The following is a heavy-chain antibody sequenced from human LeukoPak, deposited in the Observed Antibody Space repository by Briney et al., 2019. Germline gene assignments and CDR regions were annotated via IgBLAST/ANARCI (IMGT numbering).Heavy chain of an antibody. CDR3: ARAPVEMATIDGFDY. CDR1: GYTFTSYA. D-gene: IGHD5-24*01. J-gene: IGHJ4*02. Sequence: GASVKVSCKASGYTFTSYAMHWVRQAPGQGLEWMGGIIPIFGTANYAQKFQGRVTITADESTSTAYMELSSLRSEDTAVYYCARAPVEMATIDGFDYWGQGTLVTVSS. V-gene: IGHV1-69*13. CDR2: IIPIFGTA.